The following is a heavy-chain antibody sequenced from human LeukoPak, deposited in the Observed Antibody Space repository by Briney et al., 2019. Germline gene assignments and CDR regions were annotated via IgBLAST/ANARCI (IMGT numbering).Heavy chain of an antibody. V-gene: IGHV1-18*01. D-gene: IGHD6-13*01. CDR1: GYTFTSYG. CDR2: ISAYNGNT. J-gene: IGHJ5*02. CDR3: ARVIPIRWQQLKGIDP. Sequence: PGASVKVSCKASGYTFTSYGISWVQQAPGQGLEWMGWISAYNGNTNYAQKLQGRVTMTTDTSTSTAYMELRSLRSDDTAVYYCARVIPIRWQQLKGIDPWGQGTLVTVSS.